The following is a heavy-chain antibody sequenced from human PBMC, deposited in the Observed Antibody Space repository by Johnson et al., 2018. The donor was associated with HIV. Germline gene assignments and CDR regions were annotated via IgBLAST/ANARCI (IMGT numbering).Heavy chain of an antibody. Sequence: QVQLVESGGGVVQPGGSLRLSCAASGFTFSSYGMHWVRQAPGKGLELVAVISYDGGDKYYADSVKGRFTITRDKSKNTMYLRMNSLSDEDTAGYHCAKERLLRDAFDCWGQGTMVTVAS. V-gene: IGHV3-30*18. CDR3: AKERLLRDAFDC. D-gene: IGHD3-16*01. J-gene: IGHJ3*01. CDR2: ISYDGGDK. CDR1: GFTFSSYG.